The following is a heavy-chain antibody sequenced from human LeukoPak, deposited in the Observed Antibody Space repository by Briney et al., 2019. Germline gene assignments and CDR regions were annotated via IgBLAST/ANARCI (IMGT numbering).Heavy chain of an antibody. Sequence: GESLKISCKGSGYSFTSYWIGWVRQMPGKGLEWMGIIYPGDSDTRYSPSFQGQVTISADKSISTACLQWSSLKASDTAMYYCARSISSSSREVRWFDPWGRGTLVTVSS. CDR1: GYSFTSYW. J-gene: IGHJ5*02. CDR2: IYPGDSDT. D-gene: IGHD6-6*01. CDR3: ARSISSSSREVRWFDP. V-gene: IGHV5-51*01.